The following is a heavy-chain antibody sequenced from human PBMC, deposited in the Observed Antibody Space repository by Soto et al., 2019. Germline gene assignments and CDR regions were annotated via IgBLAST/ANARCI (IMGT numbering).Heavy chain of an antibody. CDR3: AKWNGGFDY. D-gene: IGHD3-16*01. CDR2: ISYAGSDK. Sequence: QVQLVESGGGVVQPGRSLRLSCAASGFTFSSYGMHWVRQAPGKGLEWVAVISYAGSDKYYADSVKGRFTISRDNSKNTLYLQMNSLRAEDTAVYYCAKWNGGFDYWGQGTLVTVSS. CDR1: GFTFSSYG. J-gene: IGHJ4*02. V-gene: IGHV3-30*18.